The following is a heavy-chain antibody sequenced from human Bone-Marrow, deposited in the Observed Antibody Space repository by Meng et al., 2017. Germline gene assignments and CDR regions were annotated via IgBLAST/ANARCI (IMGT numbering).Heavy chain of an antibody. CDR3: ARGRDGNNLAAFDI. CDR1: GDSISSYY. Sequence: SETLSLTCTVSGDSISSYYWSWIRQPPGKGLEWIGYIYYGGSSNYNPSLKSRVTISVDTSKNQFSLKLSSVTAADTAVYYCARGRDGNNLAAFDIWGQGTMVTVSS. V-gene: IGHV4-59*01. CDR2: IYYGGSS. D-gene: IGHD5-24*01. J-gene: IGHJ3*02.